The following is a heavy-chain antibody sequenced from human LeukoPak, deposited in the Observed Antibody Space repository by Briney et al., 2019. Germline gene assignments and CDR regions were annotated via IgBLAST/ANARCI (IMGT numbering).Heavy chain of an antibody. CDR3: AKKGLVGAADLRAFDY. Sequence: GGSLRLSCAPSGFTFSSYAMSWVRQAPGKGLEWVSGISSGGSGIYYADSVKGRFTISRDNSKNTLNLQMNSLRVEDTAVYYCAKKGLVGAADLRAFDYWGQGTLVTVSS. CDR2: ISSGGSGI. V-gene: IGHV3-23*01. J-gene: IGHJ4*02. CDR1: GFTFSSYA. D-gene: IGHD1-26*01.